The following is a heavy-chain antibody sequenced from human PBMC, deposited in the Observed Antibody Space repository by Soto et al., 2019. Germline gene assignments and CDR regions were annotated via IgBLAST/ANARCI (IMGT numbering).Heavy chain of an antibody. CDR2: IIPILGIA. D-gene: IGHD6-13*01. CDR1: GGTFSSYT. V-gene: IGHV1-69*02. J-gene: IGHJ3*02. Sequence: VKVSCKASGGTFSSYTISWVRQAPGQGLEWMGRIIPILGIANYAQKFQGRVTITADKSTSTAYMELSSLRSEDTAVYYCARGTRVDAFDIWGQGTMVTVSS. CDR3: ARGTRVDAFDI.